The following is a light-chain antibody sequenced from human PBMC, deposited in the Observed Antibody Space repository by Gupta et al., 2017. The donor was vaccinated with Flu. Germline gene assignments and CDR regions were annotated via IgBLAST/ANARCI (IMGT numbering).Light chain of an antibody. Sequence: GTLFLSPGERATRSCRASQSIRSSYLAWYQQKPGQAPRLLIHGASSRFTGIPDRFSGSGSGTDFTLTISGLEPEDFAVYFCQQDDNSPLTFAHGTKVEIK. CDR3: QQDDNSPLT. CDR1: QSIRSSY. CDR2: GAS. J-gene: IGKJ3*01. V-gene: IGKV3-20*01.